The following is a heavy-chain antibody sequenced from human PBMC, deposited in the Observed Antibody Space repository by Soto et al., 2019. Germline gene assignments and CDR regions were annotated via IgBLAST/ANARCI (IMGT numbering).Heavy chain of an antibody. D-gene: IGHD6-19*01. V-gene: IGHV1-8*01. CDR1: GYTFTSYD. CDR3: AREWLVQWGLKLYYYYGMDV. Sequence: QVQLVQSGVEVKKPGASVKVSCKASGYTFTSYDINWVRQATGQGLEWMGWMNPNSGNTGYAQKFQGRVTMTRNTSISTAYMELSSLRSEDTAVYYCAREWLVQWGLKLYYYYGMDVWGQGTTVTVSS. CDR2: MNPNSGNT. J-gene: IGHJ6*02.